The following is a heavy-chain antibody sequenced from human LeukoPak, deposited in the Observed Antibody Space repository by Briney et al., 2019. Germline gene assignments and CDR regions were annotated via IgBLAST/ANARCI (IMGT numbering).Heavy chain of an antibody. CDR1: GFTFSSYA. CDR2: ISGGGDNI. Sequence: VGSLRLSCAASGFTFSSYAVSWVRQAPGKGLEWVSAISGGGDNIYYADSVKGRFTASRDNSKNTLYLQMNSLRAEDTAVYYCAKGRYSSGWYYDYWGQGTLVTVSS. J-gene: IGHJ4*02. D-gene: IGHD6-19*01. CDR3: AKGRYSSGWYYDY. V-gene: IGHV3-23*01.